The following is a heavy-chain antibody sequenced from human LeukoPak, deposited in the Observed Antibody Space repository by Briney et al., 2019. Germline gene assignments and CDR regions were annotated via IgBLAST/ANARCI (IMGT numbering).Heavy chain of an antibody. J-gene: IGHJ4*02. CDR3: ARVSSGNSYGYYFDY. V-gene: IGHV4-59*01. CDR2: IYYSGST. Sequence: PSETLSLTCTVSGGSISSYYWSWIRQPPGKGLEWIGYIYYSGSTNYNPSPKSRVTISVDTSKNQFSLKLSSVTAADTAVYYCARVSSGNSYGYYFDYWGQGTLVTVSS. D-gene: IGHD5-18*01. CDR1: GGSISSYY.